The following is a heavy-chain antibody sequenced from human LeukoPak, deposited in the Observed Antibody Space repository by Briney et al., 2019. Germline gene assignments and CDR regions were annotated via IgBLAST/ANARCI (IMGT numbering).Heavy chain of an antibody. Sequence: GGSLRLACVVSRFTFSSYSMNWVRQVEEDVLEWVSSIISGSSTIYYADSVMGRFTISRDNAKNSLYLQMNSLRAEDTAVYYCARDLGSSWYLYWGQGTLVTVSS. V-gene: IGHV3-48*01. CDR3: ARDLGSSWYLY. CDR2: IISGSSTI. J-gene: IGHJ4*02. D-gene: IGHD6-13*01. CDR1: RFTFSSYS.